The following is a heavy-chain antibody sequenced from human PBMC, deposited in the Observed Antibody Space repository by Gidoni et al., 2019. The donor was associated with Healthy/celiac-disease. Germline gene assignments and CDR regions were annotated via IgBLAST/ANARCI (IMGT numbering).Heavy chain of an antibody. D-gene: IGHD3-3*01. CDR1: GFTFGSYS. J-gene: IGHJ4*02. Sequence: EVQLVESGGGLVQPGGSLRLPCAASGFTFGSYSMNWVRQAPGKGLEWVSYSSSSSSTIYYADSVKGRFTISRDNAKNSLYLQMNSLRDEDTAVYYCATERITIFGVVPYYFDYWGQGTLVTVSS. CDR2: SSSSSSTI. CDR3: ATERITIFGVVPYYFDY. V-gene: IGHV3-48*02.